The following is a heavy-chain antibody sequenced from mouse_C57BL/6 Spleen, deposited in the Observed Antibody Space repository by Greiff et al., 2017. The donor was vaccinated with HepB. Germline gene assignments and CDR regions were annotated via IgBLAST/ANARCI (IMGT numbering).Heavy chain of an antibody. Sequence: LQESGAELARPGASVKMSCKASGYTFTSYTMHWVKQRPGQGLEWIGYINPSSGYTKYNQKFKDKATLTADKSSSTAYMQLSSLTSEDSAVYYCARGDADYFDYWGQGTTLTVSS. CDR1: GYTFTSYT. CDR2: INPSSGYT. V-gene: IGHV1-4*01. CDR3: ARGDADYFDY. J-gene: IGHJ2*01.